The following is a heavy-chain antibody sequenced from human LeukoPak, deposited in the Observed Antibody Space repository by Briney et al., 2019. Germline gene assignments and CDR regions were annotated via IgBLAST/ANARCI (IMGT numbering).Heavy chain of an antibody. J-gene: IGHJ4*02. Sequence: PSETLSLTCTVSGGSINSNNYYWGWIRQPPGKGLEWIGSIYSSGSAYYNPSLKSRVTISVDTSKNQFSLRLSSVTAADTAVYYCARSVTYDFWSGRGYYFDYWGQGTLVTVSS. CDR3: ARSVTYDFWSGRGYYFDY. D-gene: IGHD3-3*01. CDR2: IYSSGSA. V-gene: IGHV4-39*01. CDR1: GGSINSNNYY.